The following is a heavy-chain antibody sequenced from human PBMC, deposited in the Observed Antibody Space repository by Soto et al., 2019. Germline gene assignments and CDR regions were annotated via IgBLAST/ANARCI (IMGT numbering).Heavy chain of an antibody. CDR1: GFTFSSYA. J-gene: IGHJ5*02. V-gene: IGHV3-23*01. CDR2: ISGSGGST. Sequence: EVQLLESGGGLVQPGGSLRLSCAASGFTFSSYAMSWVRQAPGKGLEWVSAISGSGGSTYYADSVKGRFTISRDNSKNTLYLQMNSLRAEDTAVYYCAKEGGLAAAGTGWFDPWGQGTLVTVSS. D-gene: IGHD6-13*01. CDR3: AKEGGLAAAGTGWFDP.